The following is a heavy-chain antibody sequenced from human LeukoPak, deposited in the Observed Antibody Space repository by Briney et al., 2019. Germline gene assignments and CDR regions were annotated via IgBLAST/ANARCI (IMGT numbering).Heavy chain of an antibody. CDR3: ARVTFGSGWYPSYNWFDP. Sequence: SETLSLTCAVYGGSFSGYYWSWIRQPPGKGLEWIGEINHSGSTNYNPSLKSRVTMSVDTSKNQFSLKLSSVTAADTAVYYCARVTFGSGWYPSYNWFDPWGQETLVTVSS. D-gene: IGHD6-19*01. CDR1: GGSFSGYY. CDR2: INHSGST. V-gene: IGHV4-34*01. J-gene: IGHJ5*02.